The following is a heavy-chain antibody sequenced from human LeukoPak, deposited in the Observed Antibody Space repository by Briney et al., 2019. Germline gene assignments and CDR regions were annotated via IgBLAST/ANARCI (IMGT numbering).Heavy chain of an antibody. J-gene: IGHJ4*02. D-gene: IGHD2/OR15-2a*01. CDR1: GFTFSSYW. CDR3: ARDLGIAHTFDY. Sequence: GGSLRLSCAASGFTFSSYWMTWVRQAPGKGLEWVANIKQDGSETYSVDSVRGRFIISRDNAKNSLYLQMNSLRAEDTAVFYCARDLGIAHTFDYWGQGTLVTVSS. V-gene: IGHV3-7*01. CDR2: IKQDGSET.